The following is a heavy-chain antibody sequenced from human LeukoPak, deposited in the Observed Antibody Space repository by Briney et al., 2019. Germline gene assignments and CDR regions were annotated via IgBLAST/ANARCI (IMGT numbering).Heavy chain of an antibody. CDR1: GYSFTSYW. V-gene: IGHV5-51*01. D-gene: IGHD1-1*01. J-gene: IGHJ6*03. CDR3: ARRATTGTPLYYYYYMDV. Sequence: NRGESLKISCKGSGYSFTSYWIGWVRQMPRKGLEWMGISYPGDSDTRYSPSFQGQVTISADKSISTAYLQWSSLKASDTAMYYCARRATTGTPLYYYYYMDVWGKGTTVTVSS. CDR2: SYPGDSDT.